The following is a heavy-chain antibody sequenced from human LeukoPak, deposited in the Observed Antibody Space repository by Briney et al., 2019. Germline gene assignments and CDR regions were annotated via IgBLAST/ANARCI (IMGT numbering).Heavy chain of an antibody. V-gene: IGHV4-59*12. J-gene: IGHJ4*02. Sequence: SETLSLTCTVSGGSISSYYWSWIRQPPGKGLEWIGYIYYSGSTNYNPSLKSRVTISVDTSKNQFSLKLSSVTAADTAVYYCARGGDDFWSGYHLDYWGQGTLVTVSS. CDR1: GGSISSYY. D-gene: IGHD3-3*01. CDR3: ARGGDDFWSGYHLDY. CDR2: IYYSGST.